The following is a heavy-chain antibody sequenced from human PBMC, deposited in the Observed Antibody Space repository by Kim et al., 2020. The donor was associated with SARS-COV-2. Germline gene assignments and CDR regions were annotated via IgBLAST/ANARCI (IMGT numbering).Heavy chain of an antibody. V-gene: IGHV1-69*06. J-gene: IGHJ4*02. CDR1: GGTFSKYV. Sequence: SVKVSCKASGGTFSKYVTSWVRQAPGQGLEWMGGIIPVFNAEKNAQKFQGRVTITADTSTNTVYMELSSLTVDDTAVYYFTRDEVDTFDYWCQGTLVTV. CDR3: TRDEVDTFDY. CDR2: IIPVFNAE. D-gene: IGHD1-26*01.